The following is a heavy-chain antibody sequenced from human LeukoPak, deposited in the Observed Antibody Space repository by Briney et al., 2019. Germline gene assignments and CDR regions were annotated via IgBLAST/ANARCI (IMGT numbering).Heavy chain of an antibody. V-gene: IGHV4-59*08. CDR3: ARLPIMVGAPRHFQD. CDR2: ISYSGST. Sequence: PSETLSLTCTVSGGSISSYYWSWIRQPPGKGLEWIGFISYSGSTNYNPSLKSRVTISVDTSKNQFSLELSSVTAADTAVYYCARLPIMVGAPRHFQDWGQGTLVIVSS. CDR1: GGSISSYY. J-gene: IGHJ1*01. D-gene: IGHD1-26*01.